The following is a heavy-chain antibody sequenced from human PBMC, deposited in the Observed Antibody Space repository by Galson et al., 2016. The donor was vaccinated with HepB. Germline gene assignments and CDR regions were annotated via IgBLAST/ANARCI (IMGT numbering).Heavy chain of an antibody. D-gene: IGHD2-8*02. CDR3: ARDHFWSYDY. V-gene: IGHV3-74*01. CDR2: INGDGRST. J-gene: IGHJ4*02. CDR1: GFTFSSYW. Sequence: SLRLSCAASGFTFSSYWMHWVRQAPGKGLVWVSRINGDGRSTNYADSVKGRFTISRDNAKNTLYLQMNSLRAEDTAVYYCARDHFWSYDYWGQGTLVTVSS.